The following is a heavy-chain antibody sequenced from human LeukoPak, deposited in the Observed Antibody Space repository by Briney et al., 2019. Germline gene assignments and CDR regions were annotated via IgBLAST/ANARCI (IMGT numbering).Heavy chain of an antibody. J-gene: IGHJ4*01. D-gene: IGHD4-11*01. V-gene: IGHV3-33*01. CDR1: GFIFSHYG. CDR2: IWSDASNR. Sequence: GGSLILSCAASGFIFSHYGMHWVCQGLGKGLEWVAVIWSDASNRFYAGSVKGRLTISRDNSQNTLFLQMNSLRAEDTAMYYCARDAQRGFDYSNSLEYWGHGTLVTVSS. CDR3: ARDAQRGFDYSNSLEY.